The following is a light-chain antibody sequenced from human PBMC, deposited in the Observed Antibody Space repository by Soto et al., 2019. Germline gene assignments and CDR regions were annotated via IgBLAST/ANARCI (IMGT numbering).Light chain of an antibody. CDR3: QQRSSSPSPT. Sequence: EIVLTQSPATLSLSPGERATLSCRASQSVSSYLVWYQQRPGQAPRLLIYDASNRASGIPARFSGSGSGTDFTLTISSLEPEDFAVYYCQQRSSSPSPTFGGGNQGEIK. CDR1: QSVSSY. J-gene: IGKJ4*01. V-gene: IGKV3-11*01. CDR2: DAS.